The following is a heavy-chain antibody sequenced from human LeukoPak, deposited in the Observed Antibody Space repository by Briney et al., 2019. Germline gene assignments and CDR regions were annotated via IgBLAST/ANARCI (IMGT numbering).Heavy chain of an antibody. CDR3: ARVAYRYCSGGSCYSGLGY. D-gene: IGHD2-15*01. Sequence: ASVKVSCKASGYTFTSYDINWVRQATGQGLEWMGWMNPNSGNTGYAQKFQGRVTMTRNTSISTAYMELSSLRSEDTAVYYCARVAYRYCSGGSCYSGLGYWGQGTLVTVFS. CDR2: MNPNSGNT. V-gene: IGHV1-8*01. J-gene: IGHJ4*02. CDR1: GYTFTSYD.